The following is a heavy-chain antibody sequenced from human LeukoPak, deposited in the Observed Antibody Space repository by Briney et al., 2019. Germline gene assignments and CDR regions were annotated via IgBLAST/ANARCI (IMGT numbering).Heavy chain of an antibody. Sequence: SETLSLTCTVSGGSISSYYWSWIRQPPGKGLEWIGEINHSGSTNYNPSLKSRVTISVDTSKNQFSLKLSSVTAADTAVYYCARGRTTRYYYGMDVWGQGTTVTVSS. CDR1: GGSISSYY. CDR3: ARGRTTRYYYGMDV. V-gene: IGHV4-34*01. D-gene: IGHD2/OR15-2a*01. CDR2: INHSGST. J-gene: IGHJ6*02.